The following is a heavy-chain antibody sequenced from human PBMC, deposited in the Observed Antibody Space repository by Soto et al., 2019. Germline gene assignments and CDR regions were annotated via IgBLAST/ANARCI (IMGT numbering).Heavy chain of an antibody. V-gene: IGHV1-18*01. J-gene: IGHJ3*01. CDR2: ISAYNGNT. CDR1: GYTFTSYG. Sequence: ASVKVSCKASGYTFTSYGISWVRQAPGQGLEWMGWISAYNGNTNYAQKLQGRVTMTTDTSTSTAYMELRSLRSDDTAVYYCARDLYYYVSSGYYPGAFDLWGQGTMVTVSS. D-gene: IGHD3-22*01. CDR3: ARDLYYYVSSGYYPGAFDL.